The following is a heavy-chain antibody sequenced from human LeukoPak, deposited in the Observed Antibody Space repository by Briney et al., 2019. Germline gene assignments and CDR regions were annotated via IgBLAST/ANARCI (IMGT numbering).Heavy chain of an antibody. J-gene: IGHJ5*02. V-gene: IGHV1-8*03. CDR3: ARAPXSXXFDP. CDR2: MNPXSGNT. Sequence: ASVKVSCKASGYTFTSYDINWVRQATGQGLEWMGWMNPXSGNTGYAQKFQGRVTITRNTSISTAYMKLSSLRSEDTAVYYCARAPXSXXFDPWGQGTLVTVSS. CDR1: GYTFTSYD.